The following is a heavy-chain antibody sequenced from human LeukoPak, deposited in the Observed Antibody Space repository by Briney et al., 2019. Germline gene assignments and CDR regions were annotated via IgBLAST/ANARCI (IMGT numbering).Heavy chain of an antibody. CDR3: ARDLGDYYDSSGYYED. CDR1: RYTFTSYY. V-gene: IGHV1-46*01. J-gene: IGHJ4*02. D-gene: IGHD3-22*01. CDR2: INPSGGST. Sequence: ASVKVSCKASRYTFTSYYMHWVRQAPGQGLEWVGIINPSGGSTSYAQKFQGRVTMTRDTSTSTVYMELSSLRSEDTAVYYCARDLGDYYDSSGYYEDWGQGTLVTVSS.